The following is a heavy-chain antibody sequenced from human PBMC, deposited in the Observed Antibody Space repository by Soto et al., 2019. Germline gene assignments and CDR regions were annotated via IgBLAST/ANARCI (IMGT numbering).Heavy chain of an antibody. D-gene: IGHD3-3*01. CDR3: AKDLATIFGVVTDRAVYFQH. CDR2: ISGSGGST. J-gene: IGHJ1*01. CDR1: GFTFSSYA. V-gene: IGHV3-23*01. Sequence: EVQLLESGGGLVQPGGSLRLSCAASGFTFSSYAMSWVRQAPGKGLEWVSAISGSGGSTYYADSVKGRFTISRDNSKNTLYLQMNSLRAEDTAVYHCAKDLATIFGVVTDRAVYFQHWGQGTLVTVSS.